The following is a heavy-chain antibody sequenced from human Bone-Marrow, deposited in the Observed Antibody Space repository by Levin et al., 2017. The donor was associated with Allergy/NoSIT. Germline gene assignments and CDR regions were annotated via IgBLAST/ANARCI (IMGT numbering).Heavy chain of an antibody. D-gene: IGHD4-23*01. Sequence: SCAASGFTFSRYGMHWVRQAPGKGLEWVAVISYDGNNQYYADSVKGRFTVSRDMSKNTLYLQMNSLSAEDTAVYYCAKEAGGHSEIDYWGQGTLVTVSS. CDR2: ISYDGNNQ. J-gene: IGHJ4*02. V-gene: IGHV3-30*18. CDR1: GFTFSRYG. CDR3: AKEAGGHSEIDY.